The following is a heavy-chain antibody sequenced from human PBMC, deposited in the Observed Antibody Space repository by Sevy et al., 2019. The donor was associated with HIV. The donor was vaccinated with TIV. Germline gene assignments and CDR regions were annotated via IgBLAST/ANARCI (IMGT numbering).Heavy chain of an antibody. CDR2: MNPNSGNT. D-gene: IGHD3-10*01. CDR3: ARAAGSWGYVYALDG. V-gene: IGHV1-8*01. Sequence: ASVKVSCKASGYTFTRYDINWVRQAAGQGGEWMGWMNPNSGNTGYEQKFKGRVTMTRNTSISAAYRELSNLRSEDTAVYYCARAAGSWGYVYALDGWGQGTTVTVSS. J-gene: IGHJ6*02. CDR1: GYTFTRYD.